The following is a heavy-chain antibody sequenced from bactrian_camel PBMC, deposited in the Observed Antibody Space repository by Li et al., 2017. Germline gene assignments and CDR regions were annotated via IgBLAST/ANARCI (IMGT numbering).Heavy chain of an antibody. CDR3: AEGRGSRGEHCYSLNY. Sequence: HVQLVESGGGSVQAGGSLRLSRVVSDNSNHCMAWFRQALGQAREGVATILTTDENIVYADSVKGRFTISQDSAKSTVYLQLNNLQPDDTATYYCAEGRGSRGEHCYSLNYWGQGTQVTVS. V-gene: IGHV3S1*01. J-gene: IGHJ4*01. D-gene: IGHD6*01. CDR2: ILTTDENI. CDR1: DNSNHC.